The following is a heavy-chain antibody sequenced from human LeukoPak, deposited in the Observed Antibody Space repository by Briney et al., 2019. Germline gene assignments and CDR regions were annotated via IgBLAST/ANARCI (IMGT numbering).Heavy chain of an antibody. CDR2: INHSGST. D-gene: IGHD1-26*01. Sequence: SETLSLTCAVFGGSFRGYYWSWIRQSPGKGLEWVGEINHSGSTNYNPSLKSRVTISVDTSKNQFSLKLSSVTAADTAVYYCAFSGGSYYDFDYWGQGTLVTVSS. V-gene: IGHV4-34*01. CDR3: AFSGGSYYDFDY. CDR1: GGSFRGYY. J-gene: IGHJ4*02.